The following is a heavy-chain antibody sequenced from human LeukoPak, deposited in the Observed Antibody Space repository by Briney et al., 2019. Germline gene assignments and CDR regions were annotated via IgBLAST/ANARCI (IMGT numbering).Heavy chain of an antibody. Sequence: GGSLRLSCAASGFTVSSNYMSWVRQAPGKGLKWVSVIYSGGSTYYADSVKGRFTISRHNSKNTLYLQMNSLRAEDTAVYYCARVDASGWYHFDYWGQGTLVTVSS. D-gene: IGHD6-19*01. V-gene: IGHV3-53*04. CDR2: IYSGGST. CDR3: ARVDASGWYHFDY. CDR1: GFTVSSNY. J-gene: IGHJ4*02.